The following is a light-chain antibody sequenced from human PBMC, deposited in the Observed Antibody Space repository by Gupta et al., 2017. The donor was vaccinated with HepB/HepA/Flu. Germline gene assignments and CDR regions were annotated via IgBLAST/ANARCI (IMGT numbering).Light chain of an antibody. Sequence: EIVMTQSPATLSVSPGERATLSCRASQSVSNNLAWYQQQPGQAPRVLIYGASTRATGVPVRFSGSGSGTEFTLTISSLQSEDFAVYYCQQGNDWPWTFGQGTKVEIK. V-gene: IGKV3-15*01. CDR1: QSVSNN. CDR3: QQGNDWPWT. CDR2: GAS. J-gene: IGKJ1*01.